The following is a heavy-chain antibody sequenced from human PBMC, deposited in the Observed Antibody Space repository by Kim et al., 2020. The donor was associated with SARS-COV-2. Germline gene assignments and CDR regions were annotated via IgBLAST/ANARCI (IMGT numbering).Heavy chain of an antibody. CDR1: GGSISSGGYS. CDR2: IYHSGST. V-gene: IGHV4-30-2*01. D-gene: IGHD4-17*01. J-gene: IGHJ5*02. Sequence: SETLSLTCAVSGGSISSGGYSWSWIRQPPGKGLEWIGYIYHSGSTYYNPSLKSRVTISIDRSKNQFSLKLSSVTAADTAVYYCARTLKTTVTTDNWFDP. CDR3: ARTLKTTVTTDNWFDP.